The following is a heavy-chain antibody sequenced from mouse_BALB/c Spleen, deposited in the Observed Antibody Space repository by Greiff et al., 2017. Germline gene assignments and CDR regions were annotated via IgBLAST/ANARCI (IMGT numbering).Heavy chain of an antibody. D-gene: IGHD2-4*01. CDR1: GYTFTSYV. Sequence: EVQLQQSGPELVKPGASVKMSCKASGYTFTSYVMHWVKQKPGQGLEWIGYINPYNDGTKYNEKFKGKATLTSDKSSSTAYMELSSLTSEDSAVYYCARRDRNYDYDYYAMDYWGQGTSVTVSS. CDR3: ARRDRNYDYDYYAMDY. CDR2: INPYNDGT. J-gene: IGHJ4*01. V-gene: IGHV1-14*01.